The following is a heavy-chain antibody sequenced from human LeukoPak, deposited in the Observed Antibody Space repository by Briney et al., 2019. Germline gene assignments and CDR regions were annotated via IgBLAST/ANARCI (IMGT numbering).Heavy chain of an antibody. CDR1: RFTFSSYG. CDR3: ASAAGPFDN. V-gene: IGHV3-33*01. CDR2: IWYDGSIK. Sequence: PGRSLRLSCAASRFTFSSYGMHWVRQAPGKGLEWVAVIWYDGSIKYYADSVEGRFAISRDNSKNTLYLQMNSLRAEDTAVYYCASAAGPFDNWGQGTLVTVSS. D-gene: IGHD6-19*01. J-gene: IGHJ4*02.